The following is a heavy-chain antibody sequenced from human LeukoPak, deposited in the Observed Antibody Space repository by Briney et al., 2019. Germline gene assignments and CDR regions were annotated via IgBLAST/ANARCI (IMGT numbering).Heavy chain of an antibody. D-gene: IGHD3-10*01. V-gene: IGHV4-59*02. CDR1: GGSVSSYY. J-gene: IGHJ5*02. Sequence: SETLSLTCTVSGGSVSSYYWSWIRQPPGKGLEWIGYIYYSGSTNYNPSLKSRVTISVDTSKNQLSVKLSSVTAADTAVYYCARAFMSPGGFDPWGQGTLVTVSS. CDR3: ARAFMSPGGFDP. CDR2: IYYSGST.